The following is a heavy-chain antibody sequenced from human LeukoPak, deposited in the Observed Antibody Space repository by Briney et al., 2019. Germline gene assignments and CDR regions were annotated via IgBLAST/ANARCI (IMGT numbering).Heavy chain of an antibody. CDR3: ARAQWNFYYGMDV. D-gene: IGHD6-19*01. J-gene: IGHJ6*02. V-gene: IGHV4-59*01. CDR2: IYYSGST. CDR1: GGSISSYY. Sequence: SETLSLTCTVSGGSISSYYWSWIRQPPGKGLEWIGYIYYSGSTNYNPSLKSRVTISVDTSKNQFSLKLSSVTAADTAMYYCARAQWNFYYGMDVWGQGTTVTVSS.